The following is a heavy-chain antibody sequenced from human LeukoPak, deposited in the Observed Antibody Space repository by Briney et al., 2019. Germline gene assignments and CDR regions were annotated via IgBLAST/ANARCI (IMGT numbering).Heavy chain of an antibody. J-gene: IGHJ4*02. CDR2: IRSDGSST. CDR1: GFTFSSYW. Sequence: GGSLRLSCAASGFTFSSYWMHWVRHAPGKGLVWVSRIRSDGSSTTYADSVKGRFTISRDNTKNTLCLQMNSLRADDTAVYYCARDDYNRHWGQGTLVTVSS. D-gene: IGHD4-11*01. CDR3: ARDDYNRH. V-gene: IGHV3-74*01.